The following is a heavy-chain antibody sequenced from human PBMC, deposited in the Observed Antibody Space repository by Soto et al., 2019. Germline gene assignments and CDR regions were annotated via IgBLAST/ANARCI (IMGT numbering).Heavy chain of an antibody. Sequence: QVQLQQWGAGLLKPSETLSLNCAVTGGSLSGYYWSWIRQPPGKGLEWIGEVKDGGHANYSPALRCRVTISSDRSNNQFLLRLYSVTAAYTGVYYCARGQEGVVATHWDQGSLVTVSS. D-gene: IGHD5-12*01. CDR1: GGSLSGYY. J-gene: IGHJ4*02. V-gene: IGHV4-34*01. CDR3: ARGQEGVVATH. CDR2: VKDGGHA.